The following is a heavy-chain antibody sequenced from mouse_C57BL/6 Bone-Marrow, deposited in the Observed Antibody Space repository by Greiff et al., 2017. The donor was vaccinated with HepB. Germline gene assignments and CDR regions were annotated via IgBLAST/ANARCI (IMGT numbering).Heavy chain of an antibody. CDR2: IDPSDSYT. Sequence: QVQLQQPGAELVRPGTSVKLSCKASGYTFTSYWMHWVKQRPGQGLEWIGVIDPSDSYTNYNQKFKGKATLTVDTSSSTAYMQLSSLTSEDSAVYYWERGGVYYAMDYWGQGTSVTVSS. J-gene: IGHJ4*01. CDR1: GYTFTSYW. V-gene: IGHV1-59*01. CDR3: ERGGVYYAMDY.